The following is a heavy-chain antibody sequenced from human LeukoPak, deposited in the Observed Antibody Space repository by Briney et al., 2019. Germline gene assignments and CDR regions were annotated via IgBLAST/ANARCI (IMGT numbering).Heavy chain of an antibody. Sequence: PGGSLRLSCAASGFTFSSYAMSWVRQAPGKELEWVAVIFYDGSRKFYADSVKGRFTISRDTSKNTLYLQLNSLRAEDTAVYYCARDDSATYYNLAYWGQGTPVTVSS. J-gene: IGHJ4*02. D-gene: IGHD3-10*01. CDR3: ARDDSATYYNLAY. V-gene: IGHV3-33*08. CDR2: IFYDGSRK. CDR1: GFTFSSYA.